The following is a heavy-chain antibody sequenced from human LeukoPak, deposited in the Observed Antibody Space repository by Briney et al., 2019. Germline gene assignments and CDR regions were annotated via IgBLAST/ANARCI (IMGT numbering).Heavy chain of an antibody. D-gene: IGHD2-8*02. CDR3: ARRTGGAFDF. Sequence: GGSLRLSCSASGFTFRNYAMTWVRQAPGKGLEWVSSIPSSGDGTYYADSVKGRFTISRDNSKNMLYLQMNSLRAEDTAVYYCARRTGGAFDFWDQGTLVTVSS. J-gene: IGHJ4*02. CDR2: IPSSGDGT. CDR1: GFTFRNYA. V-gene: IGHV3-23*01.